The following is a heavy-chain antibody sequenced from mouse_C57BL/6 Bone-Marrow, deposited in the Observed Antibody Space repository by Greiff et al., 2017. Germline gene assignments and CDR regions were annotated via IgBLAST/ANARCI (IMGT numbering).Heavy chain of an antibody. CDR2: ISYDGSN. D-gene: IGHD2-4*01. CDR3: ARRDYGGTGYVDV. Sequence: EVQLQQSGPGLVKPSQSLSLTCSVTGYSITSGYYWNWIRPFPGNKLEWMGYISYDGSNNYNPSLKNRISITRDTSKNQFFLKLNAVTNEDTAKYYCARRDYGGTGYVDVWGTGTTVTVSS. CDR1: GYSITSGYY. J-gene: IGHJ1*03. V-gene: IGHV3-6*01.